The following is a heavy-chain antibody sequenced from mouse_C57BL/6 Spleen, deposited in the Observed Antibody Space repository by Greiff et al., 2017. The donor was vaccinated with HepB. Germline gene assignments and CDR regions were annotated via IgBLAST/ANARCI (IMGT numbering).Heavy chain of an antibody. D-gene: IGHD2-10*01. Sequence: VQLQQSGAELVRPGTSVKVSCKASGYAFTNYLIEWVKQRPGQGLEWIGVINPGSGGTNYNEKFKGKATLTADKSSSTAYMQLSSLTSEDSAVYVCARGAYSVDYWGQGTTLPVSS. CDR1: GYAFTNYL. CDR3: ARGAYSVDY. CDR2: INPGSGGT. J-gene: IGHJ2*01. V-gene: IGHV1-54*01.